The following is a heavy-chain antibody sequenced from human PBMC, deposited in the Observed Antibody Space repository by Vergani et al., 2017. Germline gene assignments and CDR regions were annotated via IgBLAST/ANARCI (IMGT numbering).Heavy chain of an antibody. Sequence: QVQLQQWGAGLLKPSETLSLTCAVYGGSFSGYYWSWIRQPPGKGLEWIGEINHSGSTNYNPSLKSRVTISVDTSKNQVSLKLSSVTAADTAVYYCARGVRGVMVYAMRGYYYMDVWGKGTTVTVSS. CDR1: GGSFSGYY. V-gene: IGHV4-34*01. D-gene: IGHD2-8*01. J-gene: IGHJ6*03. CDR3: ARGVRGVMVYAMRGYYYMDV. CDR2: INHSGST.